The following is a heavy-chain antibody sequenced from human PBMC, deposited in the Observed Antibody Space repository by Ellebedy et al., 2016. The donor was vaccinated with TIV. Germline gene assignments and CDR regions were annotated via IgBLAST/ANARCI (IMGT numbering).Heavy chain of an antibody. CDR1: GFSLSTYG. CDR3: ARETNPPAGAVAGTGFDC. CDR2: KRFDGRNE. J-gene: IGHJ4*02. V-gene: IGHV3-30*02. D-gene: IGHD6-19*01. Sequence: GESLKISCVASGFSLSTYGMHWVRQAPGKGLEWVAFKRFDGRNEYNGDSVQGRFIISREVSKNTLYLQMNRLRADDTAMYYCARETNPPAGAVAGTGFDCWGQGTLVIVPS.